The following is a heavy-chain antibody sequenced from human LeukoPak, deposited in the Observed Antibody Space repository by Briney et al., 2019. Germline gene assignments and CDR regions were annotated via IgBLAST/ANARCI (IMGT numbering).Heavy chain of an antibody. CDR2: IYYSGST. Sequence: PSETLSLTCAVSGGSISSNSYYWGWIRQPPGKGLEWSGSIYYSGSTYYNPSLKSRVTISVDTSKNQFSLKLSSVTAADTAVYYCASWNRGEFIDYWGQGTLVTVSS. J-gene: IGHJ4*02. CDR1: GGSISSNSYY. CDR3: ASWNRGEFIDY. V-gene: IGHV4-39*07. D-gene: IGHD3-10*01.